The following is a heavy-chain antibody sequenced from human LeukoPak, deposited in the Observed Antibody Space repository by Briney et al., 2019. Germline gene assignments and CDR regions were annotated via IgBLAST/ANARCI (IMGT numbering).Heavy chain of an antibody. CDR3: ASYPSGSYYGGYYFDY. D-gene: IGHD1-26*01. CDR2: IYYSGST. V-gene: IGHV4-39*01. CDR1: GGSISSSSYY. Sequence: SETLSLTCTVSGGSISSSSYYWGWIRQPPGKGLEWTGSIYYSGSTYYNPSLKSRVTISVDTSKNQFSLKLSSVTAADTAVYYCASYPSGSYYGGYYFDYWGQGTLVTVSS. J-gene: IGHJ4*02.